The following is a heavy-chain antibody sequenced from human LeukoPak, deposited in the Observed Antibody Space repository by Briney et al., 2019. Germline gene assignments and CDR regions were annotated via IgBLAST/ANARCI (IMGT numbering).Heavy chain of an antibody. V-gene: IGHV4-59*01. CDR3: ASHAFDI. Sequence: SETLSLTCTVSGGSIYSYYWSWIRQPPGKGLEGIGYIYNSGSTNYNPSLKSRVTISVDTSKNQVSLKLSSVTAADTAVYYCASHAFDIWGQGTMVTVSS. CDR1: GGSIYSYY. CDR2: IYNSGST. J-gene: IGHJ3*02.